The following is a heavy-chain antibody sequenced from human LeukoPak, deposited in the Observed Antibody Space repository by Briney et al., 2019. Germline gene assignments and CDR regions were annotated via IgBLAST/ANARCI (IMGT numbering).Heavy chain of an antibody. CDR2: INHSGST. J-gene: IGHJ4*02. CDR1: GGSFSGYY. CDR3: ARASRLDTIFGVVIETHFDY. D-gene: IGHD3-3*01. Sequence: SETLSLTCAVYGGSFSGYYWSWIRQPPGKGLEWIGEINHSGSTNYNPCLKSRVTISVDTSKNQFSLKLSSVTAADTAVYYCARASRLDTIFGVVIETHFDYWGQGTLVTVSS. V-gene: IGHV4-34*01.